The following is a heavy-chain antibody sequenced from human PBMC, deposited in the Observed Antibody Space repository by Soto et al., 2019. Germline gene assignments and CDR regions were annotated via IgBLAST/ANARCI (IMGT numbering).Heavy chain of an antibody. J-gene: IGHJ4*02. V-gene: IGHV4-34*01. CDR1: GGSFSGYY. Sequence: QVQLQQWGAGLLKPSETLSLTCAVYGGSFSGYYWSWIRQPPGKGLEWIGEINHSGSTNYNPSLKSRVTISVDTSKNQFSLKLSSVTAADTAVYYCSSGRRTAVTIDYWGQGTLVTVSS. D-gene: IGHD4-17*01. CDR3: SSGRRTAVTIDY. CDR2: INHSGST.